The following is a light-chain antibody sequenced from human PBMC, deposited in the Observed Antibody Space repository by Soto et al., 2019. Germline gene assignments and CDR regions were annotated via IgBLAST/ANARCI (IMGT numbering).Light chain of an antibody. V-gene: IGKV3-20*01. CDR3: QQYGSSPRT. Sequence: EIVLTQSPGTLSLSPGERATLSCRASQSVSSSYLAWYQQKPGQAPRLLIYGASSRATGIPDRFSGSGSGKSFTLTISRLEPEDVAVYYCQQYGSSPRTFGQGTKVEIK. J-gene: IGKJ1*01. CDR2: GAS. CDR1: QSVSSSY.